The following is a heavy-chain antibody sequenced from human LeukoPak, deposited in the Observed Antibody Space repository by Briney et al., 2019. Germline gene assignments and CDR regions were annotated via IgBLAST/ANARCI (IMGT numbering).Heavy chain of an antibody. Sequence: SVKVSCKASGGTFSSYAISWVRQAPGQGLEWMGGIIPIFGTANYAQKFQGRVTITADESTSTAYMELSSLRSEDTAVYYCASSPVTWIQLWFGYWGQGTLVTVTS. D-gene: IGHD5-18*01. J-gene: IGHJ4*02. CDR1: GGTFSSYA. CDR2: IIPIFGTA. V-gene: IGHV1-69*13. CDR3: ASSPVTWIQLWFGY.